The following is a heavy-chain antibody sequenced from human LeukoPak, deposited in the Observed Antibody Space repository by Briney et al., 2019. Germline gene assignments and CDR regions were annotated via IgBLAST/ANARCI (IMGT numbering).Heavy chain of an antibody. CDR3: GREGSPYYYESSGYYYFDY. CDR1: GGTFSSYA. D-gene: IGHD3-22*01. CDR2: IIPIFGTA. Sequence: SVKVSCKASGGTFSSYAISWVRQAPGQGLEWMGGIIPIFGTANYAQKFQGRVTITADESTSTAYMELSSLRSEDTAVYYCGREGSPYYYESSGYYYFDYWGQGTLVTLSS. V-gene: IGHV1-69*13. J-gene: IGHJ4*02.